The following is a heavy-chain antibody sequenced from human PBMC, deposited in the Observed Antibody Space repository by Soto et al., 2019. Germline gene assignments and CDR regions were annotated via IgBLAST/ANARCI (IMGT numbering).Heavy chain of an antibody. D-gene: IGHD4-17*01. Sequence: QVQLVQSGAEVKKPGASVKVSCKASGYVFTSYDVNWVRQATGQGLEWMGWMNPNRNNAGYAQKFQGRVTMTSDTSLSTFYMELSSLKSDDTAVYYCARRSPYGGHYYFDFWGQGTLVTVSS. CDR2: MNPNRNNA. CDR1: GYVFTSYD. J-gene: IGHJ4*02. V-gene: IGHV1-8*02. CDR3: ARRSPYGGHYYFDF.